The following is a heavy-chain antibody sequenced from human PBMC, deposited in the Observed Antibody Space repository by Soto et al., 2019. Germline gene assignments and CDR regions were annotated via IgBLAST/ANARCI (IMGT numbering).Heavy chain of an antibody. Sequence: GASVKVSGKASGYTFTSYGISWVRQAPGQGLEWMGWISAHNGNTNYAQKLQGRVTITTDTSTSTAYMELRSLRSDDTAVYYCARDRDSSGWLDAFDIWGQGTMVTVSS. J-gene: IGHJ3*02. CDR2: ISAHNGNT. D-gene: IGHD6-19*01. CDR3: ARDRDSSGWLDAFDI. CDR1: GYTFTSYG. V-gene: IGHV1-18*01.